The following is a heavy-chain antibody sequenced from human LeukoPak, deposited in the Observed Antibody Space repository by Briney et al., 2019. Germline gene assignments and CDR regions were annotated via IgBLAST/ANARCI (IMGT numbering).Heavy chain of an antibody. J-gene: IGHJ4*02. Sequence: GGSLRLSCAASGFTFSSNGMHWVRQAPGKGLEWVAVIWHDGSNKYYSDPVKGRFTISRDNSKNTLYLQMTSLRVEDTAVYYCARDGISGYLHFDYWGQGTLVTVSS. CDR1: GFTFSSNG. D-gene: IGHD3-22*01. CDR3: ARDGISGYLHFDY. CDR2: IWHDGSNK. V-gene: IGHV3-33*01.